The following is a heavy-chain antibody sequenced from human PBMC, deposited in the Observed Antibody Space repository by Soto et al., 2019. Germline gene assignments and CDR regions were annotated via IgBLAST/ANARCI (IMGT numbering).Heavy chain of an antibody. CDR2: ITTSGGST. D-gene: IGHD6-19*01. J-gene: IGHJ4*02. V-gene: IGHV3-23*01. CDR1: GFTFSSYA. CDR3: AKGLGPLDY. Sequence: EVPLLESGGGLVQPGGSLRLSCAASGFTFSSYAMSWVRQAPGKGLEWVSGITTSGGSTHYADSVKGRFSISRDNSKNTLFLQMNSLRAEDTAVYYCAKGLGPLDYWGQGSLVTVSS.